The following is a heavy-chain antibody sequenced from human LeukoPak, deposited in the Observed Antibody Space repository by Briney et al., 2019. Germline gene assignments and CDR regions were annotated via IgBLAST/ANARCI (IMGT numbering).Heavy chain of an antibody. Sequence: GGSLRLSCAASGFTFSSYAMHWVRQAPGKGLEWVAVISYDGSNKYYADSVKGRFTISRDNSKNTLYLQMNSLRAEDTAVYYCARPFDSSGYYRNWLDPWGQGTLVTVSS. CDR1: GFTFSSYA. V-gene: IGHV3-30*04. CDR2: ISYDGSNK. J-gene: IGHJ5*02. CDR3: ARPFDSSGYYRNWLDP. D-gene: IGHD3-22*01.